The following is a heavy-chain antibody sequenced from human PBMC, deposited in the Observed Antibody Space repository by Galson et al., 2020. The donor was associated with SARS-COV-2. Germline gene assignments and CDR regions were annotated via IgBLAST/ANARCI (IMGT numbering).Heavy chain of an antibody. J-gene: IGHJ5*02. CDR3: ALIIAAAGSLEGWFDP. Sequence: SVKVSCKASGGTFSSYAISWVRQAPGQGLEWMGGIIPIFGTANYTQKFQGRVTINADESTSTAYMELSSLRSEDTAVYYCALIIAAAGSLEGWFDPWGQGTLVTVSS. V-gene: IGHV1-69*13. CDR1: GGTFSSYA. CDR2: IIPIFGTA. D-gene: IGHD6-13*01.